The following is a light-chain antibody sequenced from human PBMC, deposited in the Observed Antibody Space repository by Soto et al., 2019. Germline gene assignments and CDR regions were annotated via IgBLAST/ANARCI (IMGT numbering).Light chain of an antibody. J-gene: IGKJ4*01. CDR1: QGIGND. V-gene: IGKV1-6*01. Sequence: IHMTHSPYSLSASLGYSFTITFRSSQGIGNDLGWYQQKPGKAPKLLIYAASNLQSGVPSRFSGGGSGTDFTLTISGLQPEDFATYYCLQDSNYPLTFGGGTKVDIK. CDR3: LQDSNYPLT. CDR2: AAS.